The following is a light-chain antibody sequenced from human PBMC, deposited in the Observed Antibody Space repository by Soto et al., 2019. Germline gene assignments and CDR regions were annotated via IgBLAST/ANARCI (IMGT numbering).Light chain of an antibody. Sequence: QSVLTQPPSASGTPGQRVSISCSGGSSNIGSHNVYWYQQLPGTAPKLLIFKNNQRPSGVPDRFSGSKSGTSASLAISGLLSEDEADYYCAALYDSLSGRVFGTGTKVTVL. CDR2: KNN. CDR3: AALYDSLSGRV. J-gene: IGLJ1*01. CDR1: SSNIGSHN. V-gene: IGLV1-47*01.